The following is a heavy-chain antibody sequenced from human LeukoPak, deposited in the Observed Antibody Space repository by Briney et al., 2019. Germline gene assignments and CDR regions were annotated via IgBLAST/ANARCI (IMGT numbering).Heavy chain of an antibody. CDR3: AKFRSSNYPYYFDY. Sequence: PGGSLRLSCAASGFTFSSYAISWVRQAPGKGLEWVSAISGSGGSAYYADSVKGRFTISRDNSKNTLYLQMNSLRAEDTAVYYCAKFRSSNYPYYFDYWGQGTLVTVSS. CDR2: ISGSGGSA. CDR1: GFTFSSYA. V-gene: IGHV3-23*01. D-gene: IGHD2-2*01. J-gene: IGHJ4*02.